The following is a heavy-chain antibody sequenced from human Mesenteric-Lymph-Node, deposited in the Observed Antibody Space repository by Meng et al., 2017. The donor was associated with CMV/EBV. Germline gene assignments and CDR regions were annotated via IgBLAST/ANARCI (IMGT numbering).Heavy chain of an antibody. CDR3: ARGSWDGYCSSTSCPRNYGMDV. CDR1: GFTFSSYA. J-gene: IGHJ6*02. V-gene: IGHV3-30*04. CDR2: ISYDGSNK. Sequence: SCAASGFTFSSYAMHWVRQAPGKGLEWVAVISYDGSNKYYADSVKGRFTISRDNSKNTLYLQMNSLRAEDTAVYYCARGSWDGYCSSTSCPRNYGMDVWGQGTTVTVSS. D-gene: IGHD2-2*01.